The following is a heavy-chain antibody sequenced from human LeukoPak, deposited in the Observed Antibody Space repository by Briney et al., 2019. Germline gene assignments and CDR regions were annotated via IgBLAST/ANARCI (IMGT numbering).Heavy chain of an antibody. CDR3: ARDSPYYYDSSGPDY. D-gene: IGHD3-22*01. CDR2: ISRSGSYI. Sequence: GGSLTLSCAASGGTFSSCSMNWGRHGQATGLGWASSISRSGSYIYYADSVKGRFTISRDNAKNSLYMQMNSLRAEDTAVYYCARDSPYYYDSSGPDYWGQGTLVTVSS. CDR1: GGTFSSCS. V-gene: IGHV3-21*01. J-gene: IGHJ4*02.